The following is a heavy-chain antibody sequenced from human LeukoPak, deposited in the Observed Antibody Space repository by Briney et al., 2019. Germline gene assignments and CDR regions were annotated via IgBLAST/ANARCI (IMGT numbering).Heavy chain of an antibody. CDR2: IGTIGDT. V-gene: IGHV3-13*01. D-gene: IGHD3-10*01. Sequence: GGSLRLSCAASGFTFSSSDMHWVRQPTGKGLEWVSAIGTIGDTYYPGSVKGRFTISRENAKNTLYLQMNSLRAGDTAVYYCARAGLLWFGESYFDYWGQGTLVTVSS. CDR1: GFTFSSSD. CDR3: ARAGLLWFGESYFDY. J-gene: IGHJ4*02.